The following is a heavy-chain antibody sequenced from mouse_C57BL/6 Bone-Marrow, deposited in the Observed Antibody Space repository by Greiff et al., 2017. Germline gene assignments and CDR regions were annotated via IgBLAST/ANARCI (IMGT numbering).Heavy chain of an antibody. CDR3: ARGGVKDAMDY. D-gene: IGHD1-3*01. Sequence: EVMLVESGGGLVQPGESLKLSCESNEYEFPSRDMSWVRKTPEKRLELVAAINSDGGSTYYPDTMERRFIISRDNTKKTLYLQMSSLRSEDTAVYYCARGGVKDAMDYWGQGTSVTVSS. J-gene: IGHJ4*01. CDR1: EYEFPSRD. V-gene: IGHV5-2*01. CDR2: INSDGGST.